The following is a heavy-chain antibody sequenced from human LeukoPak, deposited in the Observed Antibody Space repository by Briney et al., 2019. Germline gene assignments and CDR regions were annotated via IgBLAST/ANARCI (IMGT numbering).Heavy chain of an antibody. CDR1: GGSISSSNW. J-gene: IGHJ4*02. D-gene: IGHD2-8*02. CDR2: IYHSGST. CDR3: ARIDGAGGGGGVDG. V-gene: IGHV4-4*02. Sequence: SETLPLTCAVSGGSISSSNWWSWVRQPPGKGLEWIGEIYHSGSTNYNPSPKRRLTISVDNSNNQFSLKLRCVTAAATAVNYCARIDGAGGGGGVDGWGQRTMVT.